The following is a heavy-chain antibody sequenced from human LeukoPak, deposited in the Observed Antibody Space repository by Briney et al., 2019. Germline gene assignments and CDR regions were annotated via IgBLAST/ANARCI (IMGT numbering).Heavy chain of an antibody. CDR3: ASYVVVTASEGANAFDI. Sequence: PSETLSLTCTVSGYSISSGYYWGWIRQPPGKGLEWIGSIYHSGSTNYNPSLKSRVTISVDTSKNQFSLKLSSVTAADTAVYYCASYVVVTASEGANAFDIWGHGTMVTVSS. V-gene: IGHV4-38-2*02. CDR2: IYHSGST. D-gene: IGHD2-21*02. J-gene: IGHJ3*02. CDR1: GYSISSGYY.